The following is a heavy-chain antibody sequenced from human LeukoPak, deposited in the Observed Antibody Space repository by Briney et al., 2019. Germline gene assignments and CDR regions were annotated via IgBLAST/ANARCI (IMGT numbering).Heavy chain of an antibody. CDR3: ARGNYGSGFGLDV. CDR2: MNPKSGNT. Sequence: ASVNVSCKASGYTFINFDINWVRQASGQGPEWMGWMNPKSGNTGHAQQFQGRVTITWDTSITTTYMELSSLRSDDTAVYYCARGNYGSGFGLDVWGQGTTVTVSS. CDR1: GYTFINFD. D-gene: IGHD3-10*01. J-gene: IGHJ6*02. V-gene: IGHV1-8*02.